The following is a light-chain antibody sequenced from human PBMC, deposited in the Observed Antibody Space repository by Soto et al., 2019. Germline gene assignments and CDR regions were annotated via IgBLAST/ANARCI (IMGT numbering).Light chain of an antibody. Sequence: DIHITQSPSSLSASLGDRVTITCRTSQNISTNLNWYQQKPGKAPNLLIYAASTLQSGVPSRFSGRGSGTEFTLTVSSLQPEDFATYYCQQSYNTPLTFGGGTKVEIK. V-gene: IGKV1-39*01. J-gene: IGKJ4*01. CDR3: QQSYNTPLT. CDR1: QNISTN. CDR2: AAS.